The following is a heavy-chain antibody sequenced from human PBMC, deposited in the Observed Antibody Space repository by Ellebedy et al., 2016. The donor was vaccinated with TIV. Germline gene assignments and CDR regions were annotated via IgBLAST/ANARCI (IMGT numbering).Heavy chain of an antibody. J-gene: IGHJ6*02. CDR1: GGSVSSGSYY. CDR2: IYYSGST. V-gene: IGHV4-61*01. Sequence: SETLSLXXTVSGGSVSSGSYYWSWIRQPPGKGLEWIGYIYYSGSTNYNPSLKSRVTISVDTSKNQFSLKLSSVTAADTAVYYCARDRGGPYKREGYYYGMDVWGQGTTVTVSS. D-gene: IGHD2-15*01. CDR3: ARDRGGPYKREGYYYGMDV.